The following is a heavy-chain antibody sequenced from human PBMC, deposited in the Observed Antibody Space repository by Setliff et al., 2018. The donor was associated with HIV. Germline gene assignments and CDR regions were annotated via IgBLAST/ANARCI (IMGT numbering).Heavy chain of an antibody. CDR3: ARASYYYDSSGWVDY. CDR1: GFTFSNYE. CDR2: ISSSSSYI. D-gene: IGHD3-22*01. J-gene: IGHJ4*02. V-gene: IGHV3-21*04. Sequence: PGGSLRLSCAASGFTFSNYEMSWVRQAPGKGLEWVSSISSSSSYIYYADSVKGRFTISRDNAKNSLYLQMNSLRAEDTAVYYCARASYYYDSSGWVDYWGQGTLVTVSS.